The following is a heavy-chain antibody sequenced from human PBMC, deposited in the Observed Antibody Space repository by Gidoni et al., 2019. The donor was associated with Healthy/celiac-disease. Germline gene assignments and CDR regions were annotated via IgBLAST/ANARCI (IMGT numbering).Heavy chain of an antibody. J-gene: IGHJ5*02. CDR2: IYHSGST. CDR3: ARGRGGYSAAVLLLFDP. D-gene: IGHD6-13*01. V-gene: IGHV4-30-2*01. CDR1: GGSISSGGYS. Sequence: QLQLQESGSGLVKPSQTLSLTCAVSGGSISSGGYSWSWIRQPPGKGLEWIGYIYHSGSTYYNPSLKSRVTISVDRSKNQFSLKLSSVTAADTAVYYCARGRGGYSAAVLLLFDPWGQGTLVTVSS.